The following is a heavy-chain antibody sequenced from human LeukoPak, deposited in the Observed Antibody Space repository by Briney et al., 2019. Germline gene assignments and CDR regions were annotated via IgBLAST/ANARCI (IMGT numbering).Heavy chain of an antibody. CDR2: ISSGGYTT. D-gene: IGHD1-26*01. J-gene: IGHJ4*02. CDR1: GFTFSSHD. CDR3: ARDVAGSLDY. Sequence: GGSLRLSCTDSGFTFSSHDMNWVRQAPGKGLEWVSYISSGGYTTRYADSVKGRFTISRDNAKNSLYLQMNSLRVEDTAVYYCARDVAGSLDYWGQGTLVTVSS. V-gene: IGHV3-48*03.